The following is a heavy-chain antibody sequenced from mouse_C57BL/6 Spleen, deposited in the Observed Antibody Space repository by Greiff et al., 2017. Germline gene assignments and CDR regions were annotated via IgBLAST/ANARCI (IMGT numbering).Heavy chain of an antibody. CDR1: GFTFSDYY. CDR2: ISNGGGST. J-gene: IGHJ3*01. V-gene: IGHV5-12*01. Sequence: EVMLVESGGGLVQPGGSLKLSCAASGFTFSDYYMYWVRQTPEKRLEWVAYISNGGGSTYYPDTVKGRFTISRDNAKNTLYLQMSRLKSEDTAMYYCARHLRGFAYWGQGTLVTVSA. D-gene: IGHD1-1*01. CDR3: ARHLRGFAY.